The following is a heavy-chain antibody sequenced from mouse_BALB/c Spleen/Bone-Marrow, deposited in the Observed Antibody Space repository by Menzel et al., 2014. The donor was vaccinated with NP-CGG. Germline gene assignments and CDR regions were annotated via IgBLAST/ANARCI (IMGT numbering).Heavy chain of an antibody. CDR2: INPSTGYT. CDR1: GYTFTSYW. Sequence: VQLAESGAELAKPGASVKMSCTASGYTFTSYWIHWVKQRPGQGLEWIGYINPSTGYTEYNQKFKDKATLTADKSSSTAYMQLSSLTSEDSAVYYCAPYSHEGVAYWGQGTLVTVSA. J-gene: IGHJ3*01. D-gene: IGHD2-12*01. V-gene: IGHV1-7*01. CDR3: APYSHEGVAY.